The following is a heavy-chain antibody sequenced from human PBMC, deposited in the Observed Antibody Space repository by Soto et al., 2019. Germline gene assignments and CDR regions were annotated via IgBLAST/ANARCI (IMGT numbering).Heavy chain of an antibody. J-gene: IGHJ4*02. Sequence: QVQLQESGPGLVKPSQTLSLTCTVSGGAISSGHYYWTWIRQSPGKGLEWIGHIHYSGSTFYNPSLESRVTMSVDTSKNQISLKLSSVTAADTAVYYCAREASGYPAFFDLWGLGTLVTVSS. V-gene: IGHV4-30-4*01. CDR1: GGAISSGHYY. CDR3: AREASGYPAFFDL. CDR2: IHYSGST. D-gene: IGHD5-12*01.